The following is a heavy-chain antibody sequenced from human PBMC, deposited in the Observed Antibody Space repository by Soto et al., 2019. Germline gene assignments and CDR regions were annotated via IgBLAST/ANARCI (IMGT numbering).Heavy chain of an antibody. V-gene: IGHV3-33*01. CDR2: IWYDGSNK. CDR3: ARVGGYSGYALDQTGDYYYYGMDV. Sequence: QVRLVESGGGVVQPGRSLRLSCAASGFTFSSYGMHWVRQAPGKGLEWVAVIWYDGSNKYYADSVKGRFTISRDNSKNTLYLQMNSLRAEDTAVYYCARVGGYSGYALDQTGDYYYYGMDVWGQGTTVTVSS. D-gene: IGHD5-12*01. J-gene: IGHJ6*02. CDR1: GFTFSSYG.